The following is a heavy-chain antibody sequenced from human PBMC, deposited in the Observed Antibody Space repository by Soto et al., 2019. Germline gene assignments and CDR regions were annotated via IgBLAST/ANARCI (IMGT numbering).Heavy chain of an antibody. V-gene: IGHV4-31*03. D-gene: IGHD3-9*01. J-gene: IGHJ4*02. CDR1: GGSISSGGYY. CDR3: ARLRYFDWLLYGPRGFDY. CDR2: IYYSGST. Sequence: SETLSLTCTVSGGSISSGGYYWSWIRQHPGKGLEWIGYIYYSGSTYYNPSLKSRVTISVDTSKNQFSLKLSSVTAADTAVYYCARLRYFDWLLYGPRGFDYWGQGTLVTVSS.